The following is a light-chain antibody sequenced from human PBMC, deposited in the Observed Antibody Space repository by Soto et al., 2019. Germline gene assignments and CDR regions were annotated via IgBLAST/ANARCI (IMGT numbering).Light chain of an antibody. J-gene: IGKJ5*01. CDR3: QQYGTPRSVT. Sequence: EIVMTQSPATLSVSPGERATLSCRASQSVSSNLAWYQQKPGQAPRLLIYGASTRATGIPARFSGSGSGTEFTLTISSLQSEDFAVYYCQQYGTPRSVTFGQGTRL. V-gene: IGKV3-15*01. CDR2: GAS. CDR1: QSVSSN.